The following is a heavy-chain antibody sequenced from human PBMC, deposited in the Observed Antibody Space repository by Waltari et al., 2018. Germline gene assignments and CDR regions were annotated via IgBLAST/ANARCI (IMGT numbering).Heavy chain of an antibody. CDR1: GYSISSGYY. V-gene: IGHV4-38-2*01. CDR3: ARVHSVSYAQASWFDP. D-gene: IGHD1-26*01. CDR2: MYHSGNT. Sequence: QVQLQESGPGLLKPSETLSLTCAVSGYSISSGYYWGWIRQPPEEGLEWIGSMYHSGNTYYNPPLRSRVTMSLDTSKNQFPLKLSSVTAADTAVYYCARVHSVSYAQASWFDPWGQGTLVTVSS. J-gene: IGHJ5*02.